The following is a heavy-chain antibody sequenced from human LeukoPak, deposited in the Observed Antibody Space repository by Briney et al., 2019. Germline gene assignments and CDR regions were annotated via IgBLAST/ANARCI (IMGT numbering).Heavy chain of an antibody. CDR1: GFTFSSYG. J-gene: IGHJ5*02. V-gene: IGHV3-30*03. Sequence: GRSLRLSCAASGFTFSSYGMHWVRQAPGKGLEWVAVISYDGSNKYYADSVKGRFTISRDNSKNTLYLQMNSLRAEDTAVYYCARDYSSWYSHFSLTPLRSWFDPWGQGTLVTVSS. CDR2: ISYDGSNK. D-gene: IGHD6-13*01. CDR3: ARDYSSWYSHFSLTPLRSWFDP.